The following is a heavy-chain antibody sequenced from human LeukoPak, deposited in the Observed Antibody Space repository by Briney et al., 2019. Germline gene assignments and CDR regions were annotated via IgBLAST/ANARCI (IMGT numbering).Heavy chain of an antibody. J-gene: IGHJ5*02. D-gene: IGHD1-26*01. CDR1: GFTFSSYG. CDR2: ISGSGGST. V-gene: IGHV3-23*01. Sequence: GGSLRLSCAASGFTFSSYGMSWVRQAPGKGLEWVSAISGSGGSTYYADSVKGRFTISRDNSKNTLYLQMNSLRAEDTAVYYCARGRHQDSGSYLEWFDPWGQGTLVTVSS. CDR3: ARGRHQDSGSYLEWFDP.